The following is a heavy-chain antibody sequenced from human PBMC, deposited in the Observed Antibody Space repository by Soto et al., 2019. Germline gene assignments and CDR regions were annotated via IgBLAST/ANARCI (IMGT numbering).Heavy chain of an antibody. V-gene: IGHV1-18*01. CDR3: ERAGYSYGSYDAFDF. CDR1: GYTFTSYG. Sequence: ASVKVSCKASGYTFTSYGISWVRQAPGQGLERMGWVSAYNGNTNYAQKGQGRVTMTTDTSTSTAYMALRSLRSDDTALYYCERAGYSYGSYDAFDFWGQGTMVTVPS. J-gene: IGHJ3*01. CDR2: VSAYNGNT. D-gene: IGHD5-18*01.